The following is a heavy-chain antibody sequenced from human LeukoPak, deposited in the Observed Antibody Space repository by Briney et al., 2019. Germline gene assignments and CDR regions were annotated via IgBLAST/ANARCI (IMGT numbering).Heavy chain of an antibody. CDR2: ISWNSGSI. CDR1: GFTFDDYA. V-gene: IGHV3-9*01. J-gene: IGHJ4*02. D-gene: IGHD6-19*01. Sequence: GRSLRLSCAASGFTFDDYAMHWVRHAPGKGLEWVSGISWNSGSIGYADSVKGRFTISRDNAKNSLYLQMNSLRAEDTALYYCAKDKGLVPYYFDYWGQGTLVTVSS. CDR3: AKDKGLVPYYFDY.